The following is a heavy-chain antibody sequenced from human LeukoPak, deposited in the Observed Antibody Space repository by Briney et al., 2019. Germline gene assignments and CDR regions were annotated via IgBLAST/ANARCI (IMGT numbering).Heavy chain of an antibody. D-gene: IGHD6-19*01. CDR1: GYSFTNYW. J-gene: IGHJ6*03. CDR3: ARSRSSGYYDYYYMDV. CDR2: IYPADSYA. V-gene: IGHV5-51*01. Sequence: GESLKISCKGSGYSFTNYWIGCVRQMPGKGLEWMGIIYPADSYARYSPSFQGQVTISADKSISTAYLQWSSLTASDTAMYYCARSRSSGYYDYYYMDVWGKGTTVTVSS.